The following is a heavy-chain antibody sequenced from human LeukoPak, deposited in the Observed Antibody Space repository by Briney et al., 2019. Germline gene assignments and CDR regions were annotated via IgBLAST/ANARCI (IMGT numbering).Heavy chain of an antibody. D-gene: IGHD3-22*01. CDR2: IIPIFGTA. CDR1: GGTFSSYA. Sequence: SVKVSCKASGGTFSSYAISWVRQAPGQGLEWMGGIIPIFGTANYAQKFQGRVTITADESTSTAYMELSSLRSEDTAVYYCARDLRDYYDSSGYYLGSGYWGQGTLVTVSS. V-gene: IGHV1-69*13. CDR3: ARDLRDYYDSSGYYLGSGY. J-gene: IGHJ4*02.